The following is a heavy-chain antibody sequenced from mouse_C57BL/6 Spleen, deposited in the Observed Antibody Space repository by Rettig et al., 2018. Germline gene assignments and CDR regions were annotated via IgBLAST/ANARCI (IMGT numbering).Heavy chain of an antibody. J-gene: IGHJ2*01. CDR1: GYTFTDYY. V-gene: IGHV1-76*01. Sequence: SCKASGYTFTDYYINWVKQRPGQRLEWIARIYPGSGNTYYNEKFNDKATLTEEKSSSTPYMQLSSLTSEDSAVSFCARRVGREYYFDYLGQGTTLTVSS. D-gene: IGHD1-1*02. CDR3: ARRVGREYYFDY. CDR2: IYPGSGNT.